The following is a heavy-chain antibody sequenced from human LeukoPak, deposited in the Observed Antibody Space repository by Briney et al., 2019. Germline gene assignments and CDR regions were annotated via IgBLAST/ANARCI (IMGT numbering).Heavy chain of an antibody. CDR2: IQSGGTT. CDR3: ARAHASEDAFDI. V-gene: IGHV3-53*01. Sequence: GGSLRLSCAASGFTVSSDYMNWVRQAPGKGLEWVSVIQSGGTTYYADSVKGRFTISRDISKNTLYLQMDSLRAEDTAVYYCARAHASEDAFDIWGQGTMVTVSS. CDR1: GFTVSSDY. J-gene: IGHJ3*02.